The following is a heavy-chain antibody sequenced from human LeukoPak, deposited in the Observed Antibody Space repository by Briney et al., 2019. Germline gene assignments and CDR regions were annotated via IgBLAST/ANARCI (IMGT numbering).Heavy chain of an antibody. CDR2: ISGSGGST. CDR1: GFTFSNYA. Sequence: PGGSLRLSCAASGFTFSNYAMSWVRQAPGKGLEWVSAISGSGGSTYYADSVKGRFTISRDNSKNTLYLQMNSLRAEDTAVYDCAIIVAAAGPYNWFDPWGQGTLVTVSS. V-gene: IGHV3-23*01. CDR3: AIIVAAAGPYNWFDP. D-gene: IGHD6-13*01. J-gene: IGHJ5*02.